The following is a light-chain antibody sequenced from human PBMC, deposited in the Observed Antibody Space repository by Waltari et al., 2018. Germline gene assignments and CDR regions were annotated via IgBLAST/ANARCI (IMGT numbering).Light chain of an antibody. CDR1: QSISSW. CDR3: QQYNSYPYT. CDR2: KAS. V-gene: IGKV1-5*03. Sequence: DIQMTQSPSTLSASVGDRVTITCRASQSISSWLAWYQQKPGKAPKLLIYKASSLESGVPSRFSGSGSGTEFSLTISSLQPDDFATYYCQQYNSYPYTFGQGTKLEIK. J-gene: IGKJ2*01.